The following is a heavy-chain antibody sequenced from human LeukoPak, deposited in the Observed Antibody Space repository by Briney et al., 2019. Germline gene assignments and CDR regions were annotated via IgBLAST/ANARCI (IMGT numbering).Heavy chain of an antibody. CDR1: GFTFSSYA. CDR2: IYSGGST. D-gene: IGHD6-6*01. CDR3: ARGVTSIAAWDY. J-gene: IGHJ4*02. Sequence: GGSLRLSCAASGFTFSSYAMSWVRQAPGKGLEWVSVIYSGGSTYYADSVKGRFTISRDNSENTLYLQMNSLRAEDTAVYYCARGVTSIAAWDYWGQGTLVTVSS. V-gene: IGHV3-66*01.